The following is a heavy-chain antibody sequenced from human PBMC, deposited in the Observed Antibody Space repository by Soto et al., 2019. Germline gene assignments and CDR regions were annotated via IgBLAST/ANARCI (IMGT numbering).Heavy chain of an antibody. J-gene: IGHJ4*02. CDR1: GFSLSSTRMA. CDR2: IYWDDDK. CDR3: APIVVACLGYYFDY. V-gene: IGHV2-5*02. D-gene: IGHD5-12*01. Sequence: QITLKESGPTLVKPTQTLTLTCTFSGFSLSSTRMAVGWIRQPPGKALEWLALIYWDDDKRYSPFLKSRLTITKDTSKNQVVLTMSNMAPVDTARYYCAPIVVACLGYYFDYWGQGTLVTVSS.